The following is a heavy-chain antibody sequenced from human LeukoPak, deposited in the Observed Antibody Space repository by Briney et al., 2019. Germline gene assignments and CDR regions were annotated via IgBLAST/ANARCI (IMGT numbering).Heavy chain of an antibody. CDR3: ARLMGYCSGGSCQGDYYYYYYGMDV. V-gene: IGHV5-51*01. D-gene: IGHD2-15*01. CDR2: IYPGDSDT. J-gene: IGHJ6*02. CDR1: GYSFTSYW. Sequence: GESLKISCKGSGYSFTSYWIGWVRPMPGKGLEWMGIIYPGDSDTRYSPSFQGQVTISADKSISTAYLQWSSLKASDTAMYYCARLMGYCSGGSCQGDYYYYYYGMDVWGQGTTVTVSS.